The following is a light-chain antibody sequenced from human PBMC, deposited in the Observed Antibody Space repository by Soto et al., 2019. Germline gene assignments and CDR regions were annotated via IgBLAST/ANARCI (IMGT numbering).Light chain of an antibody. CDR2: AAS. J-gene: IGKJ3*01. CDR3: HECSKWPLFT. CDR1: QSVSTN. V-gene: IGKV3-15*01. Sequence: EIVVTQSPGILSVSPGDRATLSCRASQSVSTNLAWYQQKPGQAPTLLIYAASTRATGIPARFSGSGSGTDFTLTISSLQSVDFAVYYCHECSKWPLFTFGPGTRVDIK.